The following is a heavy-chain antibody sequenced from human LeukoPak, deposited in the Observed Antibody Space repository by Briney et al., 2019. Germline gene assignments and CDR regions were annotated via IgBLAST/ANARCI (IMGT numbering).Heavy chain of an antibody. D-gene: IGHD3/OR15-3a*01. V-gene: IGHV3-7*01. CDR3: ASGDDFSGDC. CDR2: IHQDGNEK. J-gene: IGHJ4*02. CDR1: GFTFSNYW. Sequence: GGSLRLSCAASGFTFSNYWMSWVRQAPGKGLEWVTNIHQDGNEKYYVDSVKGRFTISRDNAKNSLHLQMDSLRVEDTAVYYCASGDDFSGDCWGQGTLVTVSS.